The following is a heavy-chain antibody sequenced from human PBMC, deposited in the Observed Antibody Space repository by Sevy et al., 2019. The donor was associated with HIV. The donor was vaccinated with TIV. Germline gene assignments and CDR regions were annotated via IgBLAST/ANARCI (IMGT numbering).Heavy chain of an antibody. CDR1: GFIFNNYA. V-gene: IGHV3-23*01. Sequence: GGSLRLSCAASGFIFNNYAMNWVRQAPGKGLEWVSGISGRDGPTFYADSVKGRFTLSRDNSKNTLYLQMSSLRAEDTAVYYCARDYFPTYYAISRLGHDWGQGTLVTVSS. CDR3: ARDYFPTYYAISRLGHD. CDR2: ISGRDGPT. J-gene: IGHJ4*02. D-gene: IGHD3-22*01.